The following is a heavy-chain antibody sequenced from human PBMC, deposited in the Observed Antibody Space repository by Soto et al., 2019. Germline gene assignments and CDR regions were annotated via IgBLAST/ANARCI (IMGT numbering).Heavy chain of an antibody. CDR2: IRSKANSYAT. J-gene: IGHJ4*02. CDR3: SRVVNYYDSSGRDY. D-gene: IGHD3-22*01. V-gene: IGHV3-73*01. Sequence: XASLRLSCAASGFTFRGSAMHWVRQASGKGLEWVGRIRSKANSYATAYAASVKGTFTISRDDSKNTAYLQMNSLKTEDTDVYYCSRVVNYYDSSGRDYWGQGTLVTVSS. CDR1: GFTFRGSA.